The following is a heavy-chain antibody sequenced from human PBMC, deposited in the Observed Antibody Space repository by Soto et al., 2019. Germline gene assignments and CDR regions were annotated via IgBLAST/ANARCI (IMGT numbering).Heavy chain of an antibody. Sequence: QVTLKESGPVQVRPTETLTLTCTVSGVSLSSARVGVSWIRQPPGRALEWLAHLFSNGEKSFVTSLKTRLTSSKDTSTSQVVLVMTPVASVDTVTYFCAADNCGSGPFDFWGHGALVSVSS. CDR2: LFSNGEK. CDR1: GVSLSSARVG. D-gene: IGHD3-10*01. CDR3: AADNCGSGPFDF. J-gene: IGHJ4*01. V-gene: IGHV2-26*01.